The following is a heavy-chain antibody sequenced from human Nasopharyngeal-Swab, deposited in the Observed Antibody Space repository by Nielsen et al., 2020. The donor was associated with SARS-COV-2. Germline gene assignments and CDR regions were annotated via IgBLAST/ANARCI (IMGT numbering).Heavy chain of an antibody. V-gene: IGHV6-1*01. J-gene: IGHJ4*02. D-gene: IGHD1-26*01. CDR3: ARGSGTYSDYFDY. CDR2: TYCRSKWLN. CDR1: GASVSRNSAA. Sequence: SETLSLTCAISGASVSRNSAAWTWIRQSPSRGLEWLGRTYCRSKWLNDYAVSVKSRITINQDTSRNQFSLQLNSVTPEDTAIYYCARGSGTYSDYFDYWGQGTLVSVSS.